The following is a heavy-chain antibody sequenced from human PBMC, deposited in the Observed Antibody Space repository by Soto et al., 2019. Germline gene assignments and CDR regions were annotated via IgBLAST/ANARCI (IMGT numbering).Heavy chain of an antibody. CDR1: GGSISSSSYY. V-gene: IGHV4-39*01. J-gene: IGHJ4*02. Sequence: PSETLSLTCTVSGGSISSSSYYWGWIRQPPGKGLEWIGSIYYSGSTYYNPSLKSRVTISVDTSKNQFSLKLSSVTAADTAVYYCARCSTAISYFDYWGQGTLVTVSS. CDR3: ARCSTAISYFDY. D-gene: IGHD2-21*02. CDR2: IYYSGST.